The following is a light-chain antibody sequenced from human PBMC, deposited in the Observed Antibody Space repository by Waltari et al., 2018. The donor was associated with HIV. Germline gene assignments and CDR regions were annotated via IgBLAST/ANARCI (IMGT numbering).Light chain of an antibody. CDR3: GTWDSGKIVWV. Sequence: QSVFTQPPSVSAAPGQTVTISSSGSSPNIGNNYVSCYQQVPGAAPKLVLYDNNERPSGIRDRFSGSKSGTSATLDITGLQPRDEADYYCGTWDSGKIVWVFGGGTKLTVL. CDR1: SPNIGNNY. V-gene: IGLV1-51*01. J-gene: IGLJ3*02. CDR2: DNN.